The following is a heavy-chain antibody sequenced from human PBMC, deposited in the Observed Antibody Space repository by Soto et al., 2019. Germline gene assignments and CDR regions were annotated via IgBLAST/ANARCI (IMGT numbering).Heavy chain of an antibody. CDR1: GYSFTSYW. CDR2: IDPCDSYT. Sequence: RGEALKISWKGSGYSFTSYWISWVRQMPGKGLEWRGRIDPCDSYTNYSPSFQGHVTISADKSISTAYLQWSSLKASDTAMYYCARRLSTKYYGMDVWGQGTTVTVSS. J-gene: IGHJ6*02. D-gene: IGHD5-12*01. CDR3: ARRLSTKYYGMDV. V-gene: IGHV5-10-1*01.